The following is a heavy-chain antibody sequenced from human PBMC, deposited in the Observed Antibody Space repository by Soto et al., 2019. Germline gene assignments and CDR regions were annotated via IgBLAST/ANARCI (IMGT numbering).Heavy chain of an antibody. Sequence: QVQLVQSGAEVKKPGASVKVSCKASGYTFTSYGISWVRQAPGQGLEWMGWISAYNGNTNYAQKLQGRVTMTTDTSTSTAYMELRSLRSDDTAVYYCASDRRPHCSSTSCSAFDPWGQGTLVTVSS. V-gene: IGHV1-18*01. CDR1: GYTFTSYG. CDR2: ISAYNGNT. D-gene: IGHD2-2*01. CDR3: ASDRRPHCSSTSCSAFDP. J-gene: IGHJ5*02.